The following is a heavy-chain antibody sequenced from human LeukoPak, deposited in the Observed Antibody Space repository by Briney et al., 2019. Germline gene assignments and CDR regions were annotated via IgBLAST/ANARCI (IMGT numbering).Heavy chain of an antibody. V-gene: IGHV3-23*01. CDR3: AKRPAAVRGVIPYLDY. D-gene: IGHD3-10*02. J-gene: IGHJ4*02. CDR2: ISAGGST. CDR1: GFMFSSFS. Sequence: QSGGSLRLPCAVSGFMFSSFSMSWVRHVPGKGLEWVSTISAGGSTYYADSVKGRFTISRDNSKNTLFLQMNSLRAEDTAIYYCAKRPAAVRGVIPYLDYWGQGTLVTVSS.